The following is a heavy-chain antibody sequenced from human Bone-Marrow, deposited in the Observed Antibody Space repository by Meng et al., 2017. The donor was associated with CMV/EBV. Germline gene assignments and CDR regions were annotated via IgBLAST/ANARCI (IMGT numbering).Heavy chain of an antibody. CDR3: ARDSMYSSGWNYYYYGMNV. CDR2: IYYSGST. D-gene: IGHD6-19*01. J-gene: IGHJ6*02. CDR1: GGSISSYY. V-gene: IGHV4-59*01. Sequence: SEPLSLTCTVSGGSISSYYWSWIRQPPGKGLEWIGYIYYSGSTNYNPSLKSRVTISVDTSKNQFSLKLSSVPAADTAVYYCARDSMYSSGWNYYYYGMNVWARGTTATFPS.